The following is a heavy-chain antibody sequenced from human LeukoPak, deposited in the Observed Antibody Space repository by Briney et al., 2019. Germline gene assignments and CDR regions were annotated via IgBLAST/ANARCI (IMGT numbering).Heavy chain of an antibody. V-gene: IGHV4-34*01. Sequence: SETLSLTCAVYGGSFSGYYWSWIRQPPGKGLEWIGEINHSGSTNYNPSLKSRVTISVDTSKNQFSLKLSSVTAADTAVYYCAGLKVYGSGSYYPAKNWFDPWGQGTLVTVSS. J-gene: IGHJ5*02. CDR1: GGSFSGYY. D-gene: IGHD3-10*01. CDR2: INHSGST. CDR3: AGLKVYGSGSYYPAKNWFDP.